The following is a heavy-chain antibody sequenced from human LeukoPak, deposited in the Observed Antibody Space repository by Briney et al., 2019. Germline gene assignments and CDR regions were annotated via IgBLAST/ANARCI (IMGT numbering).Heavy chain of an antibody. D-gene: IGHD1-14*01. CDR2: IYYSGST. V-gene: IGHV4-39*07. CDR3: ARGRNSSYNRRLTPSRMFDP. CDR1: GGSISSSSYY. J-gene: IGHJ5*02. Sequence: SETLSLTCTVSGGSISSSSYYWGWIRQPPGKGLEWIGSIYYSGSTYYNPSLKSRVTISADTSKNQFSLKLSSVTAADTAVYYCARGRNSSYNRRLTPSRMFDPWGQGTLVTVSS.